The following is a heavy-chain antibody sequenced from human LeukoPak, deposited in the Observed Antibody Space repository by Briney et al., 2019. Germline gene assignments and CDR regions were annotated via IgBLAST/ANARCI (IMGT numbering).Heavy chain of an antibody. Sequence: PGGSLRLSCAASGFTFSSYGMHWVRQAPGKGLEWVANIKHDGIEKYFVDSVKGRFAISRDNAKNLLFLQMNNLRAEDTAVYYCAREAMVRGVPDAFDIWGQGTVVTVSS. CDR1: GFTFSSYG. CDR2: IKHDGIEK. CDR3: AREAMVRGVPDAFDI. J-gene: IGHJ3*02. V-gene: IGHV3-7*01. D-gene: IGHD3-10*01.